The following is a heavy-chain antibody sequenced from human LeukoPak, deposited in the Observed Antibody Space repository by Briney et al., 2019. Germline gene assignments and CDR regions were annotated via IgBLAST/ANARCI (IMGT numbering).Heavy chain of an antibody. D-gene: IGHD5-18*01. J-gene: IGHJ4*02. CDR3: ARSAADTAMVVFDY. Sequence: ASVKVSCKASGGTFSSYAISWVRQAPGQGLEWMGWINPNSGGTNYAQKFQGRVTMTRDTSISTAHMELSRLRSYDTAVYYCARSAADTAMVVFDYWGQGTLVTVSS. V-gene: IGHV1-2*02. CDR2: INPNSGGT. CDR1: GGTFSSYA.